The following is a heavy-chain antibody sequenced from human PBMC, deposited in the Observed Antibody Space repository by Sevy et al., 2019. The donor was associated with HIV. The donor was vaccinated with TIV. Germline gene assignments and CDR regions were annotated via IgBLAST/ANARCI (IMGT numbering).Heavy chain of an antibody. D-gene: IGHD1-7*01. CDR1: GFTFSKYW. Sequence: GGCLRLSCAASGFTFSKYWMGWVRQAPGKGLEWVANIKQDAGQKYYVDSVKGRVTISRDNAKNSLYLQMNSLRAEDTAVYFCARDDGNYYFHYWGQGTLVTVSS. CDR3: ARDDGNYYFHY. V-gene: IGHV3-7*01. J-gene: IGHJ4*02. CDR2: IKQDAGQK.